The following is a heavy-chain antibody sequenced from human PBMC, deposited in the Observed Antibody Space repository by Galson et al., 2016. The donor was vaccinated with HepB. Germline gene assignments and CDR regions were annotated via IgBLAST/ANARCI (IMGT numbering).Heavy chain of an antibody. D-gene: IGHD3-10*01. J-gene: IGHJ6*02. V-gene: IGHV4-39*01. CDR1: GGSIRSSSNY. CDR3: ARRGPTYYYGMDV. CDR2: IYHSGST. Sequence: SETLSLTCTVSGGSIRSSSNYWGWIRQPPGKGLEWIGSIYHSGSTYYNPSLKSRVTISVDTSKNQFSLKLSSVTAADTAVYFCARRGPTYYYGMDVWGQGTTVTVSS.